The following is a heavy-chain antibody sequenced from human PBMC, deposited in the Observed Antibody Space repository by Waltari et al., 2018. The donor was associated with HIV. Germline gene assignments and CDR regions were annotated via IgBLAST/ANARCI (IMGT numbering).Heavy chain of an antibody. D-gene: IGHD3-22*01. CDR1: GFPFNPYA. J-gene: IGHJ4*02. CDR3: GREGDYYDSSPFDY. Sequence: QVQLVESGGGVVQPGRSLRLPREASGFPFNPYAKPWVRQAPGKGLEWVAVISWDGSNKHYADSVKGRCTISRDNSRNSLYLQMSSLRAEDTAVYYCGREGDYYDSSPFDYWGQGTLVTVSS. CDR2: ISWDGSNK. V-gene: IGHV3-30-3*01.